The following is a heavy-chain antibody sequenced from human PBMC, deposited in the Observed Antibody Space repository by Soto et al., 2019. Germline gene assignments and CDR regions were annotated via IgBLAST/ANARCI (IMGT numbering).Heavy chain of an antibody. J-gene: IGHJ4*02. Sequence: ASVKVSCKASGYTFSSYGYAWVRQAPGQGLEWMGWISAYNGDTNYAQKFQDRVTLTTDTSTTTAYMELRSLRSDDTAVYYCAGDPRGWSGYFDYWGQGTLVTAPQ. V-gene: IGHV1-18*01. CDR1: GYTFSSYG. CDR3: AGDPRGWSGYFDY. D-gene: IGHD6-19*01. CDR2: ISAYNGDT.